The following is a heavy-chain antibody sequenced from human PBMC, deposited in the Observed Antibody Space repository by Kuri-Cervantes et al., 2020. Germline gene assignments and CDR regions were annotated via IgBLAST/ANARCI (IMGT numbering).Heavy chain of an antibody. CDR3: AREGVGYCSSTSCYGVRYFDL. D-gene: IGHD2-2*01. CDR2: IWYDGSNK. Sequence: LKISCAASGFTFSSYGMHWVRQAPGKGLEWVAVIWYDGSNKYYADSVKGRFTISRDNSKNTLYLQMNSLRAEDTAVYYCAREGVGYCSSTSCYGVRYFDLWGRGTLVTVSS. CDR1: GFTFSSYG. J-gene: IGHJ2*01. V-gene: IGHV3-33*01.